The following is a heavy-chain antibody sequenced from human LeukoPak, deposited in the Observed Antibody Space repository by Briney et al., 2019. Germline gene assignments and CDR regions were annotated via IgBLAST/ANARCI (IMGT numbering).Heavy chain of an antibody. CDR1: GYSISSGYY. CDR3: ARGGSRYQLLNWFDP. D-gene: IGHD2-2*01. CDR2: IYHTSST. Sequence: SETLSLTCTVSGYSISSGYYWAWIRQTPGKGLEWIGSIYHTSSTYRNPSLRSRVTISVDTSKNQFSLKLSSLTAADTAVYYCARGGSRYQLLNWFDPWGQGTLVTVSS. V-gene: IGHV4-38-2*02. J-gene: IGHJ5*02.